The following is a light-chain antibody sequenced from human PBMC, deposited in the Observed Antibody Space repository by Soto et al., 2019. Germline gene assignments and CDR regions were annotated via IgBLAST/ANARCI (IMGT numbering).Light chain of an antibody. J-gene: IGLJ1*01. CDR3: SAWDDSLDGRV. CDR2: YDN. CDR1: NSNIGRNT. Sequence: QSVLTQPPSASGTPGQRVTISCSGSNSNIGRNTVNWYQQLPGTAPKLLIYYDNLRHSWVHDRISGSKSGTSAFLAISGLQSDDEADYYCSAWDDSLDGRVCRTGTKLTVL. V-gene: IGLV1-44*01.